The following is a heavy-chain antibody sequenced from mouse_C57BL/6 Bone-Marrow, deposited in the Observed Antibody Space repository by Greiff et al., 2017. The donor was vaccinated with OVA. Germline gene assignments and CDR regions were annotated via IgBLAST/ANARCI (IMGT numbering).Heavy chain of an antibody. CDR2: FHPYNDDT. V-gene: IGHV1-47*01. D-gene: IGHD2-2*01. J-gene: IGHJ4*01. Sequence: VQLQQSGAELVKPGASVTMSCKASGYTFTTYPLEWMKQNHGKSLEWIGNFHPYNDDTKYNEKFKGKATLTVEKSSSTVYLELSRLTSDDSAVYYCAIYGYDGEAGVSMDYWGQGTSVTVSS. CDR3: AIYGYDGEAGVSMDY. CDR1: GYTFTTYP.